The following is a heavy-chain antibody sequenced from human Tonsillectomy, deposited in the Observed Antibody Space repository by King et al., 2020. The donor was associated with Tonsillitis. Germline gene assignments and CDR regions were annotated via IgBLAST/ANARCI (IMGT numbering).Heavy chain of an antibody. CDR1: GGSISSYY. J-gene: IGHJ4*02. CDR3: ATWGYDSSGYYYDYFDY. CDR2: IYTSGST. Sequence: VQLQESGPGLVKPSETLSLTCTVSGGSISSYYWSWIRQPAGKGLEWIGRIYTSGSTNYNPSLKSRVTMSVDTSKNQFSLKLSSVTAADTAVYYCATWGYDSSGYYYDYFDYWGQGTLVTVSS. V-gene: IGHV4-4*07. D-gene: IGHD3-22*01.